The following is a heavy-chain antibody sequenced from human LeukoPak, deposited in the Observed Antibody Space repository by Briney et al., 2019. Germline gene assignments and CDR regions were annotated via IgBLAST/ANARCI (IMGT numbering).Heavy chain of an antibody. D-gene: IGHD3-3*01. V-gene: IGHV4-38-2*01. CDR1: GYSINSGYY. CDR2: IYHSGST. CDR3: ARRYYDFWSGYYPAAFDI. Sequence: SETLSLTCAVSGYSINSGYYWGWIRQPPGKGLEWIGSIYHSGSTYYNPSLKSRVTISVDTSKNQFSLKLSSVTAADTAVYYCARRYYDFWSGYYPAAFDIWGQGTMVTVSS. J-gene: IGHJ3*02.